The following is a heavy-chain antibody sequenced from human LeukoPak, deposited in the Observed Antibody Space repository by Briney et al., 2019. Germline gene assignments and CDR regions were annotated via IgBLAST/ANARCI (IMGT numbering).Heavy chain of an antibody. V-gene: IGHV3-23*01. D-gene: IGHD1-14*01. CDR2: VSDSGYSA. J-gene: IGHJ6*02. CDR3: AKDLDRAYYYYGMDV. Sequence: QPGGSLRLSCIASGFTFSSYAMSGVRHAPGKGLEWVSAVSDSGYSAHYADSVKGRFTISRDNSKNTLYLQMNSLRAEDTAVYYCAKDLDRAYYYYGMDVWGQGTTVTVSS. CDR1: GFTFSSYA.